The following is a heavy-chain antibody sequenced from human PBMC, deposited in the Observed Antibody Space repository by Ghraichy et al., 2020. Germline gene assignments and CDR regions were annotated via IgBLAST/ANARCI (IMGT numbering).Heavy chain of an antibody. V-gene: IGHV3-74*01. Sequence: GGSLRLSCAASGFTFNKNWMHWVRQAPGKGLVWVSRINSDASVTGYAESVKGRFTVFRDNAKNMLYLEMASLRGEDTAVYYCARDFDYGGNSMDHWGQGTLVTVSS. CDR3: ARDFDYGGNSMDH. CDR2: INSDASVT. D-gene: IGHD4-17*01. J-gene: IGHJ1*01. CDR1: GFTFNKNW.